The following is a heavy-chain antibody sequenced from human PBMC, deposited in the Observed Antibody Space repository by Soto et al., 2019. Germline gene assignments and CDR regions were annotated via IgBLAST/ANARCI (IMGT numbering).Heavy chain of an antibody. Sequence: GASVKLSCKASGGTFSSYAISWVRQAPGQGLEWMGGIIPIFGTANYAQKFQGRVTITADESTSTAYMELSSLRSEDTAVYYCARDSYYDFWSGSNPPRGFDPWGQGTLVTVSS. CDR2: IIPIFGTA. CDR1: GGTFSSYA. J-gene: IGHJ5*02. CDR3: ARDSYYDFWSGSNPPRGFDP. V-gene: IGHV1-69*13. D-gene: IGHD3-3*01.